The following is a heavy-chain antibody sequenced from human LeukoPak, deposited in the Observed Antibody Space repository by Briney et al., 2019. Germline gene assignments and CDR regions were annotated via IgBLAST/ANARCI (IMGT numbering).Heavy chain of an antibody. CDR1: GGTFSSYA. CDR3: ARESRYCIGDSCYPNAFDV. J-gene: IGHJ3*01. CDR2: IIPIFATT. V-gene: IGHV1-69*05. Sequence: SVKVSCKASGGTFSSYAINWVRQAPGQGLEWMGRIIPIFATTNYPQKFQARVTITTDESTNTAYMELSSLRSEDTAMYYCARESRYCIGDSCYPNAFDVRGQGTMVTISS. D-gene: IGHD2-15*01.